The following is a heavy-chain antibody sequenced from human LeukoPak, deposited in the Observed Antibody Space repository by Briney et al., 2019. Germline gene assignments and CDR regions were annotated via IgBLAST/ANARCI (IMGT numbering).Heavy chain of an antibody. CDR3: ARDLTEGELPFDY. CDR2: IIPIFGIA. J-gene: IGHJ4*02. Sequence: SVKVSCKASGGTFSSYAISWVRQAPGQGLEWMGRIIPIFGIANYALKFQGRVTITADKSTSTAYMELSSLRSEDTAVYYCARDLTEGELPFDYWGQGTLVTVSS. V-gene: IGHV1-69*04. D-gene: IGHD1-26*01. CDR1: GGTFSSYA.